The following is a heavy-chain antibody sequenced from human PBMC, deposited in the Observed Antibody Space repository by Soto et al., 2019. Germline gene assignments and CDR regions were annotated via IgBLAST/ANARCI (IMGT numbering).Heavy chain of an antibody. CDR3: ASATFYEFLRGYGREKYFDY. V-gene: IGHV1-69*12. D-gene: IGHD3-3*01. CDR1: GGTFSSHA. J-gene: IGHJ4*01. CDR2: IIPIFGAT. Sequence: QVQLVQYGSEVKKPGASVKVPCKASGGTFSSHAISWVRQAPGQGLAWMGCIIPIFGATNYAQKFQGRVTITADESTATAYMELSSLRSEDPAVYYCASATFYEFLRGYGREKYFDYWGRGSLVSVSS.